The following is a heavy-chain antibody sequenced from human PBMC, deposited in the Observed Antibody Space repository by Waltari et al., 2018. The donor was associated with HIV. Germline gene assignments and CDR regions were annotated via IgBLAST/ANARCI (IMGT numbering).Heavy chain of an antibody. CDR1: GFTFTTYA. V-gene: IGHV3-23*01. J-gene: IGHJ6*02. CDR3: VKEYQYSHSWYSFYGTDV. CDR2: MSGSGGST. Sequence: EVQLLESGGGLVQAGGSLRLYCAASGFTFTTYAENWVRQAPGKVCEWFSAMSGSGGSTYYADSVKGLFTISRDISKNTLYLQMNSLRAEDTAVYFCVKEYQYSHSWYSFYGTDVWGQGTTVTVSS. D-gene: IGHD6-13*01.